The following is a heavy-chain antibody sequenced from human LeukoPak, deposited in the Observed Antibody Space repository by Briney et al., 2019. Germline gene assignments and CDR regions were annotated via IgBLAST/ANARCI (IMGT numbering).Heavy chain of an antibody. D-gene: IGHD3-22*01. CDR3: VVHRSGYYDSDY. CDR2: IYHSGST. J-gene: IGHJ4*02. Sequence: SETLSLTCTVSGDSISDSDYYWGWIRQPPGKGLEWIGEIYHSGSTNYNPSLKSRVTISVDKSKNQFSLKLSSVTAADTAVYYCVVHRSGYYDSDYWGQGTLVTVSS. V-gene: IGHV4-39*07. CDR1: GDSISDSDYY.